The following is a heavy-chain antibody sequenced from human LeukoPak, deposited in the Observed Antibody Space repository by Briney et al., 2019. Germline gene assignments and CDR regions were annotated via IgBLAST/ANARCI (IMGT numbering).Heavy chain of an antibody. V-gene: IGHV3-48*04. CDR1: GFTLSSYA. J-gene: IGHJ4*02. CDR2: ISSSTTTI. Sequence: GGSLRLSCAASGFTLSSYAMNWVRQAPGKGLEWVSYISSSTTTIYYADSVKGRFTISRDSAKNSLFLQMNSLRVEDTAVYYCAKIVSAWDGFDYCGQGALVTVSS. D-gene: IGHD3-16*02. CDR3: AKIVSAWDGFDY.